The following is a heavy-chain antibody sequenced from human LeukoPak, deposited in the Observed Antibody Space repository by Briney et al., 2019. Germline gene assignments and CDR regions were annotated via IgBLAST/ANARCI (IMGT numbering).Heavy chain of an antibody. CDR2: ISYDGSNK. J-gene: IGHJ4*02. CDR3: ARSGYYFDY. V-gene: IGHV3-30*03. Sequence: GGSLRLSCAASAFTFSGYSMNWVRQAPGKGLEWVAVISYDGSNKYYADSVKGRFTISRDNSKNTLYLQMNSLRAEDTAVYYCARSGYYFDYWGQGTLVTVSS. CDR1: AFTFSGYS.